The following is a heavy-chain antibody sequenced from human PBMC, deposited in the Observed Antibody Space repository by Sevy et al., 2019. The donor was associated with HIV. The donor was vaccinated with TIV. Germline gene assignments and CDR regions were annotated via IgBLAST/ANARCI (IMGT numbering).Heavy chain of an antibody. J-gene: IGHJ4*02. V-gene: IGHV3-7*01. CDR1: GFTFGSYW. CDR2: IKEDGSGR. Sequence: GGSLRLSCAASGFTFGSYWMTWVRQAPGKGLEWVANIKEDGSGRFYVDSVRGRFTVSRDNAKKPLYLQMNNLRGEDTALYYGARLYSSSSGRGLDNWGQGALVTVSS. D-gene: IGHD6-6*01. CDR3: ARLYSSSSGRGLDN.